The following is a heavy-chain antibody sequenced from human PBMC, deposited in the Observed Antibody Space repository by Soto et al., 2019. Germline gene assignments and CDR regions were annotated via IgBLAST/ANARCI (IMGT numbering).Heavy chain of an antibody. CDR1: GYTFTGYY. CDR2: INPNSGGT. Sequence: QVQLVQSGAEVKKPGVSVKVSCKASGYTFTGYYMHWVRQAPGQGLEWMGWINPNSGGTNYAQKFQGRVTMTRDTSISTAYMELSRLRSDDTAVYYCARESPYCGGDCYPDYWGQGTLVTVSS. CDR3: ARESPYCGGDCYPDY. J-gene: IGHJ4*02. D-gene: IGHD2-21*02. V-gene: IGHV1-2*02.